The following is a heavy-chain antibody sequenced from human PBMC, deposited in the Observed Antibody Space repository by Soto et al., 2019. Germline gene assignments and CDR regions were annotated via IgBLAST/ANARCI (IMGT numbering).Heavy chain of an antibody. CDR1: GFDFSSHD. J-gene: IGHJ4*02. Sequence: EVQMVEFGGGLVQPGGSLRLSCAASGFDFSSHDMNWVRRAPGKGLEWIAYINRRGVTHYADSVEGRFSISRDNAQGALFLQMLSLRDEDTAVYYCARDAAEINSYYIDFWGQGGLVTVSS. V-gene: IGHV3-48*02. D-gene: IGHD3-16*01. CDR2: INRRGVT. CDR3: ARDAAEINSYYIDF.